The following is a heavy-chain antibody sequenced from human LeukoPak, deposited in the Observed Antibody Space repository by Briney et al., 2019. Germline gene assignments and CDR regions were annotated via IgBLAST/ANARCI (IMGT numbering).Heavy chain of an antibody. CDR3: ARGAGRWAI. D-gene: IGHD4-23*01. V-gene: IGHV4-59*01. Sequence: PSEALSLTCTVSGGPINSDYWNWLRQPPAQGLEWIGYIYSSGSTNYNPSITSRVSISLNTSKIQLSLKLGSVPAAGTVVYYCARGAGRWAIWGQGTMVTVSS. CDR2: IYSSGST. CDR1: GGPINSDY. J-gene: IGHJ3*02.